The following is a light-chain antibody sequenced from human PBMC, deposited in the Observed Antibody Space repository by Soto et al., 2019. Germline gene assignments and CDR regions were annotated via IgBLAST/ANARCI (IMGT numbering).Light chain of an antibody. CDR1: SGDIGVYNY. J-gene: IGLJ3*02. CDR2: EDT. CDR3: SSYTTSGTPV. Sequence: QSALTQPASVSASPGKPTPISGPGTSGDIGVYNYVSWYQRLPDKVPKLIIYEDTSRPSGGSHRFSGSKSGNTASLTISGLQAEDEGDYFCSSYTTSGTPVFGGGTKVTVL. V-gene: IGLV2-14*03.